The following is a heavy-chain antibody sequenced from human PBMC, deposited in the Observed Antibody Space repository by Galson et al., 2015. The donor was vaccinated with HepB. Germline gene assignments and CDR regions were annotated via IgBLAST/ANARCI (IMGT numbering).Heavy chain of an antibody. J-gene: IGHJ5*02. Sequence: SLRLSCAASEFTFSTSAMHWVRQAPGKGLEYVSAINSNGGRTHYADSVKGRFTISRDNSKNTVYLQMSSLRTEDTAVYYCSGFSGSWGQGTLVTVSS. CDR2: INSNGGRT. V-gene: IGHV3-64D*06. CDR3: SGFSGS. D-gene: IGHD5-12*01. CDR1: EFTFSTSA.